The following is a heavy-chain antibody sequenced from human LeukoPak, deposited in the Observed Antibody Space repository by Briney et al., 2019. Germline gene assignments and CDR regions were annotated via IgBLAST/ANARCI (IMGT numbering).Heavy chain of an antibody. J-gene: IGHJ4*02. CDR3: ARDGSDYYDSSGYLRLFDY. D-gene: IGHD3-22*01. CDR2: NYYSGST. CDR1: GGSVSSGSYY. V-gene: IGHV4-61*01. Sequence: SETLSLTCTVSGGSVSSGSYYWSWIRQPPGKGLEWIGYNYYSGSTNYSPSLKSRVTISVDTSKNQFSLKLSSVTAADTAVYYCARDGSDYYDSSGYLRLFDYWGQGTLVTVSS.